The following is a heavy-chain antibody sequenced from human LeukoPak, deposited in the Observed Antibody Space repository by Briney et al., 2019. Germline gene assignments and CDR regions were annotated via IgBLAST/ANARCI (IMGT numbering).Heavy chain of an antibody. CDR1: AHTFTGYY. CDR3: ARGIQGPYSYHGMDV. CDR2: INPNTGAT. V-gene: IGHV1-2*02. Sequence: ASVKVSCKASAHTFTGYYMHWVRQAPGQGLEWMGWINPNTGATNYAQKFQGRVTMTRDTSLSTAYMKLSSLRSDDTAVYYCARGIQGPYSYHGMDVWGRGTTVTVSS. J-gene: IGHJ6*02. D-gene: IGHD5-18*01.